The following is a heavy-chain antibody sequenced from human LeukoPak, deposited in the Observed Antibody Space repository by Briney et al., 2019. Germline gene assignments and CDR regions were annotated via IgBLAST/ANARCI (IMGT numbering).Heavy chain of an antibody. D-gene: IGHD2-15*01. CDR3: ARARSGGIFYDAFDV. CDR2: ISAYNGNT. V-gene: IGHV1-18*01. CDR1: GYTFTSYG. J-gene: IGHJ3*01. Sequence: ASVKVSCKASGYTFTSYGISWVRQAPGQGLEWMGWISAYNGNTNYAQKLQGRVTMTTDTSTSTAYMELSSLRSEDTAVYYCARARSGGIFYDAFDVWGQGTMVTVSS.